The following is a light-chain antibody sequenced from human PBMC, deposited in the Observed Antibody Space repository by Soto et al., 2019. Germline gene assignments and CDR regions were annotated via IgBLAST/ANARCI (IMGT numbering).Light chain of an antibody. CDR2: HAS. CDR3: QQYMSYS. V-gene: IGKV1-5*01. J-gene: IGKJ1*01. Sequence: DIQMTQSPSTLSGSVGDRVTITCRASQTISSWLAWYQQKPGTAPKLLIYHASTLESGVPSRFSGSGSGTEFTLTISSLQPDDFATYYCQQYMSYSFGQGTTVDIK. CDR1: QTISSW.